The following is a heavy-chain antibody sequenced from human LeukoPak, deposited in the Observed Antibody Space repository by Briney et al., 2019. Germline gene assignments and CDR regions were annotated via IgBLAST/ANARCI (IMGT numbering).Heavy chain of an antibody. J-gene: IGHJ4*02. CDR3: AANSDGYNLHYFDY. CDR1: GGTFSSYA. D-gene: IGHD5-24*01. CDR2: IIPIFGTA. V-gene: IGHV1-69*13. Sequence: SVKVSCKASGGTFSSYAISWVRQAPGQGLEWMGGIIPIFGTANYAQKFQGRVTITADESTSTAYMELSSLRSEDTAVYYCAANSDGYNLHYFDYWGQGTLVTVSS.